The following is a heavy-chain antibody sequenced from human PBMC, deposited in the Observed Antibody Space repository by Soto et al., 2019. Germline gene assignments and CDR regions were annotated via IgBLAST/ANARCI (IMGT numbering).Heavy chain of an antibody. CDR3: ERTMRLVASTRPCHSVGLDV. V-gene: IGHV4-34*01. J-gene: IGHJ6*02. CDR2: INHSGLT. Sequence: XETLVLTCALSGGSFSAYYCSWFRQPPGKWVGWMGKINHSGLTNYNSSLMSRVTISLETSKNQFSLNLISVTAADTAVYYCERTMRLVASTRPCHSVGLDVWGQGTPVTVSS. CDR1: GGSFSAYY. D-gene: IGHD2-21*02.